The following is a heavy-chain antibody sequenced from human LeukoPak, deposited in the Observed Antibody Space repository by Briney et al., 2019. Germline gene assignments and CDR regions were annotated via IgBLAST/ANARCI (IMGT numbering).Heavy chain of an antibody. CDR1: GFTFSSYA. D-gene: IGHD2/OR15-2a*01. CDR2: ISGSGGST. CDR3: AKVPLYGATSSFYFDY. Sequence: GGSLRLSCAASGFTFSSYAMSWVRQAPGKGLEWLSAISGSGGSTYYADSVKGRFTISRDNSKNTLYLQMNSLRAEDTAVYYCAKVPLYGATSSFYFDYWGQGTLVTVSS. V-gene: IGHV3-23*01. J-gene: IGHJ4*02.